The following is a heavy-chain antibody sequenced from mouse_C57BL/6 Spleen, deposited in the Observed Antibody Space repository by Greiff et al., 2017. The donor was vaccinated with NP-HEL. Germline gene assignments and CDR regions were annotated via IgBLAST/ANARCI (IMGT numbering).Heavy chain of an antibody. CDR1: GYTFTSYW. D-gene: IGHD2-3*01. CDR3: ARDDGYYIFYAMDY. Sequence: QVQLKQPGAELVKPGASVKLSCKASGYTFTSYWMHWVKQRPGRGLEWIGRIDPNSGGTKYNEKFKSKATLTVDKPSSTAYMQLSSLTSDDSAFNSCARDDGYYIFYAMDYWGQGTSVTVAS. V-gene: IGHV1-72*01. J-gene: IGHJ4*01. CDR2: IDPNSGGT.